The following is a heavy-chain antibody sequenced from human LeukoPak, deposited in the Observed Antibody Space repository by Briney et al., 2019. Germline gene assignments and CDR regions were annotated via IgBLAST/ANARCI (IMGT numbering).Heavy chain of an antibody. D-gene: IGHD6-13*01. Sequence: GSLRLSFAASGFTFSISAMSWVRQVPGKGLEWVSGISASGGSTYYADSVRGRFTISRDNSKNTLYVQMNSLRAGDTAVYYCARERGSAAAGTGAFDIWGQGTMVTVSS. CDR1: GFTFSISA. CDR2: ISASGGST. J-gene: IGHJ3*02. CDR3: ARERGSAAAGTGAFDI. V-gene: IGHV3-23*01.